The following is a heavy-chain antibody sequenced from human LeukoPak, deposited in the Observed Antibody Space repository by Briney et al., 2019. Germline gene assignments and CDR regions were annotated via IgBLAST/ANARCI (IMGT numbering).Heavy chain of an antibody. J-gene: IGHJ3*02. CDR2: ISSNGGST. Sequence: GGSLRLSCAASGFTFSSYAMHWVRQAPGKXXXXXXAISSNGGSTYYANSXKGRFTISRDNSKNTLYLQMGSLRTEDMAVYYCARVRQQLVRGAFDIWGQGTMVTVSS. D-gene: IGHD6-13*01. CDR1: GFTFSSYA. CDR3: ARVRQQLVRGAFDI. V-gene: IGHV3-64*01.